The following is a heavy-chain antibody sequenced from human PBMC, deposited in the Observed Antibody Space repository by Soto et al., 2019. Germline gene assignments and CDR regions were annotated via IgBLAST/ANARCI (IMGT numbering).Heavy chain of an antibody. Sequence: GGSLRLSCAASGFTFSTYPMSWVRQAPGKGLEWVSGISGSGISTYYTDSVKGRFTISRDNSKNTVFLQMNSLRDEDTAVYYCVKPPVITASYYYYDMDVWGQGTTVTVS. CDR3: VKPPVITASYYYYDMDV. J-gene: IGHJ6*02. CDR1: GFTFSTYP. V-gene: IGHV3-23*01. D-gene: IGHD4-4*01. CDR2: ISGSGIST.